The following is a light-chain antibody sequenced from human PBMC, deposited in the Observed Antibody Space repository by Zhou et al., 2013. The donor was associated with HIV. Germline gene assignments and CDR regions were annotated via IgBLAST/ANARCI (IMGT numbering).Light chain of an antibody. V-gene: IGKV1-27*01. Sequence: DIQMTQSPSSLSASVGDRVTITCRASQGISNYLAWYQQKPGKVPEVLVYAASTLQSGVPSRFSGSGSGTDFTLTISSLQPEDVASYYCQKYDNTPFTFGPGTKVEIK. CDR2: AAS. J-gene: IGKJ3*01. CDR1: QGISNY. CDR3: QKYDNTPFT.